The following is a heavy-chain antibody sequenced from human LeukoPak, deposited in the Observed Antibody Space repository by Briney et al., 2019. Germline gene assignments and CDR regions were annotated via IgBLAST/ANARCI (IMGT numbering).Heavy chain of an antibody. CDR1: SGSISSYY. V-gene: IGHV4-59*01. J-gene: IGHJ3*02. CDR2: IYYSGST. CDR3: AMGAIAAADPPGYAFDI. D-gene: IGHD6-13*01. Sequence: TSSETLSLTCTVSSGSISSYYWSWIRQPPGKGLEWIGYIYYSGSTNYNPSLKSRVTISVDTSKNQFSLKLSSVTAADTAVYYCAMGAIAAADPPGYAFDIWGQGTMVTVSS.